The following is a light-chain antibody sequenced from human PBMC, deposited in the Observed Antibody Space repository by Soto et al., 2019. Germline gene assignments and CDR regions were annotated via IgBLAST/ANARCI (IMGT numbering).Light chain of an antibody. CDR2: EVT. J-gene: IGLJ2*01. CDR3: SSYTSSTTLV. Sequence: QSALTQPPSVSGSPGQSVAISCTGTSSDVGAYNRVSWYQQPPGTAPKVLIYEVTNRPSGVPDRFSGSKSGNTASLTISGLQAEDEADYYCSSYTSSTTLVFGGGTKVTVL. CDR1: SSDVGAYNR. V-gene: IGLV2-18*02.